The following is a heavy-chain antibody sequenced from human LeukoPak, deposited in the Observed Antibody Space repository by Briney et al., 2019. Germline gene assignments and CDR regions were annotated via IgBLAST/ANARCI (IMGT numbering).Heavy chain of an antibody. CDR2: ISYDGSNK. J-gene: IGHJ1*01. D-gene: IGHD1-20*01. CDR1: GFTFSSYG. Sequence: GGSLRLSCAASGFTFSSYGMHWVRQAPGKGLEWVAVISYDGSNKYYADSVKGRFTISRDNSKNTLYLQMNSLRAEDTAVYYCAKDRYNWNRSMVYFQHWGQGTLVTVSS. CDR3: AKDRYNWNRSMVYFQH. V-gene: IGHV3-30*18.